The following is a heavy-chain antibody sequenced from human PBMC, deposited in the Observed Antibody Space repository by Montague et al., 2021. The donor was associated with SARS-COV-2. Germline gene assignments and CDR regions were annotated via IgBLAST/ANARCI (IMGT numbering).Heavy chain of an antibody. Sequence: SLRLSCAASGFTFSSYGMHWVRQAPAKGLEWVAVIWKDGRYRFYAESVKGRFAISRDNSKNTLYLKMNTLRAEDTALYYCARDDSRDGNNFDYWGQGVLVTVSS. CDR1: GFTFSSYG. V-gene: IGHV3-33*01. D-gene: IGHD5-24*01. J-gene: IGHJ4*02. CDR2: IWKDGRYR. CDR3: ARDDSRDGNNFDY.